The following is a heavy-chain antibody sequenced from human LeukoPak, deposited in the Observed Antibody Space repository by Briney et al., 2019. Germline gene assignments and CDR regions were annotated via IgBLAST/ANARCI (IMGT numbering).Heavy chain of an antibody. Sequence: KPSETLSLTCTVSGGSISSSSYYWGWIRQPPGKGLEWIGSIYYSGSTYYNPSLKSRVTISVDTSKNQFSLKLSSVTAADTAVYYCARHGRPYYYDSSGYYDYWGQGTLVTVSS. CDR1: GGSISSSSYY. J-gene: IGHJ4*02. D-gene: IGHD3-22*01. V-gene: IGHV4-39*01. CDR2: IYYSGST. CDR3: ARHGRPYYYDSSGYYDY.